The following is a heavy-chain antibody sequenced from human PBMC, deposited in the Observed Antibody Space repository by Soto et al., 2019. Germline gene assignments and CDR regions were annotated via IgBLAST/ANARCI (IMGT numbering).Heavy chain of an antibody. V-gene: IGHV3-30*18. CDR1: GFTFSSYG. J-gene: IGHJ3*02. CDR2: ISYDGSNK. D-gene: IGHD3-3*01. CDR3: AKCYRGHRDTIFGVVITNDAFDI. Sequence: GGSLRLSCAASGFTFSSYGMHWVRQAPGKGLEWVAVISYDGSNKYYADSVKGRFTISRDNSKNTLYLQMNSLRAEDTAVYYCAKCYRGHRDTIFGVVITNDAFDIWGQGTMVTVS.